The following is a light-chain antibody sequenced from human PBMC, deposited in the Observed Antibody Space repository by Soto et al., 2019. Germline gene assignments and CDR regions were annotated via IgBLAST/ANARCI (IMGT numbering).Light chain of an antibody. Sequence: DIQMTQSPSSVSASVGDRVTITCRTSQVINXGLAWXXXXXXXAXXXVXXAXXXLXGGVPXRFSGSGSGTDFTLTISRLQPEDFATYYCQQANTFPPNFGPG. CDR3: QQANTFPPN. J-gene: IGKJ3*01. CDR2: AXX. CDR1: QVINXG. V-gene: IGKV1-12*01.